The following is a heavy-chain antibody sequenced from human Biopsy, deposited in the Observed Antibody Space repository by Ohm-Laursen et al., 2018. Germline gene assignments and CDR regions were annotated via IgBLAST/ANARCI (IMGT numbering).Heavy chain of an antibody. V-gene: IGHV1-2*02. Sequence: ASVTVSCKASGYTFTSYHVHWVRQAPGQGLEWMGWINAKTGDTNYAQKFQGRVTMTRDTSISTAYVDLSSLRSDDTAVYYCTRGGYYYDSLAYYYWFDPWGQGTLVTVSS. CDR1: GYTFTSYH. J-gene: IGHJ5*02. CDR3: TRGGYYYDSLAYYYWFDP. D-gene: IGHD3-22*01. CDR2: INAKTGDT.